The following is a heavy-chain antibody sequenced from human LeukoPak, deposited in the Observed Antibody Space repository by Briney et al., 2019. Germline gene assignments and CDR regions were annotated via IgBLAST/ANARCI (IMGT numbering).Heavy chain of an antibody. V-gene: IGHV1-69*04. J-gene: IGHJ6*02. CDR2: IIPILGIA. CDR3: ARDPSYCGGDCYSYYYGMDV. D-gene: IGHD2-21*02. CDR1: GGTFSSYA. Sequence: ASVKVSCKASGGTFSSYAISWVRQAPGQGLEWMGRIIPILGIANYAQKFQGRVTITADKPTSTAYMELSSLRSEDTAVYYCARDPSYCGGDCYSYYYGMDVWGQGTTVTVSS.